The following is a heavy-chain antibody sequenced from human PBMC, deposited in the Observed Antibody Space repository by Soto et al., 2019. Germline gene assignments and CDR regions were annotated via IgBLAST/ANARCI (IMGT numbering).Heavy chain of an antibody. CDR3: ARGVEVYYYYYYGMDV. CDR1: GGSFSGYY. V-gene: IGHV4-34*01. CDR2: INHSGST. J-gene: IGHJ6*02. Sequence: SETLSLTCAVYGGSFSGYYWSRIRQPPGKGLEWIGEINHSGSTNYNPSLKSRVTISVDTSKNQFSLKLSSVTAADTAVYYCARGVEVYYYYYYGMDVWGQGTTVTSP. D-gene: IGHD1-1*01.